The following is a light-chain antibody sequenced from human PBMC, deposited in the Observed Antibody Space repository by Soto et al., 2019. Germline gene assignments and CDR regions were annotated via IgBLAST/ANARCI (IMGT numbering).Light chain of an antibody. CDR3: CSYAGTNTFVV. V-gene: IGLV2-23*02. J-gene: IGLJ2*01. CDR1: SSDVGSYNL. Sequence: QSALTQPASVSGSPGQSITISCTGTSSDVGSYNLVSWYQQHPGKAPKLIIYEVSQRSSGLSHRFSGSKSGNTASLTTSGHQAADEAHYFCCSYAGTNTFVVFGAGTQLTVL. CDR2: EVS.